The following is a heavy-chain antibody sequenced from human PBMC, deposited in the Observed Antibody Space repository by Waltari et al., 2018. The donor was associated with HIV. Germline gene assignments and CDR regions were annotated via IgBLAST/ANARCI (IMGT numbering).Heavy chain of an antibody. CDR3: VTYCGGDCYSGYYYGMDV. CDR1: GGSIRRSSYY. J-gene: IGHJ6*04. CDR2: VYYSGST. D-gene: IGHD2-21*02. V-gene: IGHV4-39*01. Sequence: QLQLQESGPGLVQPSETLSLTCTVSGGSIRRSSYYWAWIRQPPGKGVEWIGSVYYSGSTYYDPSLKSRVTISADTSKSQFSLKVSSVTAADTAVYYCVTYCGGDCYSGYYYGMDVWGKGTTVTVSS.